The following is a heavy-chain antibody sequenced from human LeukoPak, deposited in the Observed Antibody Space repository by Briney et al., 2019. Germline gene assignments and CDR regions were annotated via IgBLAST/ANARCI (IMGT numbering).Heavy chain of an antibody. J-gene: IGHJ4*02. CDR1: GYTFTGYY. Sequence: ASVKVSCKASGYTFTGYYMHWVRQAPGQGLEWMGWINPNSGGTNYAQKFQGRVTMTRDTSISTAYTELSRLRSDDTAVYYCAIVGIAARIIPSDYWGQGTLVTVSS. D-gene: IGHD6-6*01. CDR3: AIVGIAARIIPSDY. CDR2: INPNSGGT. V-gene: IGHV1-2*02.